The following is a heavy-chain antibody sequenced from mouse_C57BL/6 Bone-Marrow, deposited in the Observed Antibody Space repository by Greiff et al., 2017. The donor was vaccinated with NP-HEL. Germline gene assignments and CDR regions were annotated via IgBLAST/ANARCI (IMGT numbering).Heavy chain of an antibody. V-gene: IGHV1-54*01. CDR2: INPGSGGT. J-gene: IGHJ2*01. CDR1: GYAFTNYL. Sequence: VQLQQSGAELVRPGTSVKVSCKASGYAFTNYLIEWVKQRPGQGLEWIGVINPGSGGTSYNEKFKGKATLTADKSSSTAYMQISSLTSEDSAVYFCARLNWDDYFDYWGQGTTLTVSS. D-gene: IGHD4-1*01. CDR3: ARLNWDDYFDY.